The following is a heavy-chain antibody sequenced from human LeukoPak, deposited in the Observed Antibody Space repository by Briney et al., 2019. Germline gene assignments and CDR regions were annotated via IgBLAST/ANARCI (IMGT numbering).Heavy chain of an antibody. V-gene: IGHV4-61*01. Sequence: SETLSLTCTVSGGSISSSSYYWSWIRQPPGKGLEWIGYIYYSGSTNYNPSLKSRVTISVDTSKNQFSLKLSSVTAADTAVYYCARGLIAAAGHYYFDYWGQGTLVTVSS. CDR1: GGSISSSSYY. CDR2: IYYSGST. CDR3: ARGLIAAAGHYYFDY. D-gene: IGHD6-13*01. J-gene: IGHJ4*02.